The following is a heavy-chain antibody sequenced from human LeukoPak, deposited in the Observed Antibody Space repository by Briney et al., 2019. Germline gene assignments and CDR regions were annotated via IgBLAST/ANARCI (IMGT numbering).Heavy chain of an antibody. V-gene: IGHV1-46*02. Sequence: ASATVSCKASGYTFNSYYMHWVRQAPGQGLEWMGIINPSSGSTSYAQNFQGRVTMTRDTSSSTVYMELSSLRSEDTAVYYCARRGGSYSHSDFWGQGTLVTVSS. J-gene: IGHJ4*02. CDR1: GYTFNSYY. CDR2: INPSSGST. CDR3: ARRGGSYSHSDF. D-gene: IGHD1-26*01.